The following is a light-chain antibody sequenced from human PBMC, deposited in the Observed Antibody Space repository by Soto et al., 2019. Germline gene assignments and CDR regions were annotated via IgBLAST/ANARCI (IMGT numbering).Light chain of an antibody. CDR2: EVS. CDR1: SSDVGGYEF. CDR3: GSYTGSIYV. Sequence: SVLTQPASVSGSPGQSITISCTGTSSDVGGYEFVSWYQQHPGKAPKLMIYEVSNRPSGVSSRFSGSKSGNTASLTIPGLQAEDEADYYCGSYTGSIYVFGTGTKVTVL. V-gene: IGLV2-14*01. J-gene: IGLJ1*01.